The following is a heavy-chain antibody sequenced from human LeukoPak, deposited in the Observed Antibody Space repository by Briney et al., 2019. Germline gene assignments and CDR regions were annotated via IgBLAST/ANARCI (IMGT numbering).Heavy chain of an antibody. J-gene: IGHJ4*02. CDR2: ISYDGSNK. CDR1: GFTFSSYA. V-gene: IGHV3-30-3*01. D-gene: IGHD6-19*01. CDR3: AKDHSIAVAATGYFDY. Sequence: GGSLRLSCAASGFTFSSYAMLWVRQAPGKGLEWVAVISYDGSNKYYADSVKGRFTISRDNSKNTLYLQMNSLRAEDTALYYCAKDHSIAVAATGYFDYWGQGTLVTVSS.